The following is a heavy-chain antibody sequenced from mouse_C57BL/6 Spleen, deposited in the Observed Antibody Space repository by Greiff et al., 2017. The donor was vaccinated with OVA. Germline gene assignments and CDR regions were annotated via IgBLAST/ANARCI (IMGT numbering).Heavy chain of an antibody. Sequence: QVQLQQSGAELARPGASVKLSCKASGYTFTSYGISWVKQRTGQGLEWIGEIYPRSGNTYYNEKFKGKATLTADKSSSTAYMELRSLTSEDSAVYFCARRELGRGPGYFDYWGQGTTLTVSS. CDR1: GYTFTSYG. V-gene: IGHV1-81*01. J-gene: IGHJ2*01. D-gene: IGHD4-1*01. CDR3: ARRELGRGPGYFDY. CDR2: IYPRSGNT.